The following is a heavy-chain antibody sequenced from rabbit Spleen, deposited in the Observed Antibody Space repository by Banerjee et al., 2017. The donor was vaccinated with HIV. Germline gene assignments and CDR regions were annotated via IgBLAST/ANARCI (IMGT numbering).Heavy chain of an antibody. CDR3: ARVSSDWTYLNL. V-gene: IGHV1S45*01. CDR1: GLDFSRTYW. CDR2: IYTTGTWT. Sequence: QEQLVESGGGLVQPEGSLTLTCKASGLDFSRTYWICWVRQAPGKGLEWIACIYTTGTWTYYASWARGRFTISNPSSTTVALQMTSLTAAATATYFCARVSSDWTYLNLWGPGTLVTVS. J-gene: IGHJ4*01. D-gene: IGHD8-1*01.